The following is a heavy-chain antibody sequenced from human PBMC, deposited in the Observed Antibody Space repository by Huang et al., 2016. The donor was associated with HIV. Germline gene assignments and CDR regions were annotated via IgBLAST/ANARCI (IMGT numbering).Heavy chain of an antibody. CDR3: LPAGHVSHYYYMDV. V-gene: IGHV3-30*03. CDR2: VSNDGNEK. J-gene: IGHJ6*03. Sequence: QGQLVESGGGVVQPGRSLRLSCAASGFSFTSYDMQWVRQVPGKGLDWVSVVSNDGNEKYYADSVKGRFTISRDNFKNTLYLQMNSLRTGDTAVYFCLPAGHVSHYYYMDVWGKGTTVSVSS. CDR1: GFSFTSYD.